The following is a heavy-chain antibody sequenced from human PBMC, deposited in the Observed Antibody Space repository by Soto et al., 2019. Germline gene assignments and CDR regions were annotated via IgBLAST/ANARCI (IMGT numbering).Heavy chain of an antibody. Sequence: QVQLQESGPGLVKPSETLSLTCTVSGASFSSHYLSWIRQAPGKGLEWIANINYNGNNNYNPYLKRRVNIPGETAKNQYSLTVISVTAADTTVYYCAGGGSIVVAKRRHLDVWGRGTTGTVSS. J-gene: IGHJ6*04. V-gene: IGHV4-59*08. CDR1: GASFSSHY. CDR3: AGGGSIVVAKRRHLDV. CDR2: INYNGNN. D-gene: IGHD3-22*01.